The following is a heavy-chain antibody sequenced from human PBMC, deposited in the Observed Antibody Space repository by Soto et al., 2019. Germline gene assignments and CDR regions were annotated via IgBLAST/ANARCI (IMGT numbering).Heavy chain of an antibody. CDR1: GFTFRSYG. Sequence: QVQLVESGGGVVQPGRSLRLSCAASGFTFRSYGMHWVRQAPGKGLEWVAVISDDGSNKYYADSVKGRFTISRDNSKNTLYLQMNSLRAEDTAVYYCAKDTVSGFYYYYGMDVWGQGTTVTVSS. J-gene: IGHJ6*02. CDR2: ISDDGSNK. V-gene: IGHV3-30*18. CDR3: AKDTVSGFYYYYGMDV. D-gene: IGHD2-15*01.